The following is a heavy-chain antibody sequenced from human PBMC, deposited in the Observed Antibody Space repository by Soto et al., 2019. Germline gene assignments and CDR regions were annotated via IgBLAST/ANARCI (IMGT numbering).Heavy chain of an antibody. J-gene: IGHJ4*02. CDR3: AKDWAPSGYSSSWYYFDY. D-gene: IGHD6-13*01. CDR1: GFTFGGYA. CDR2: ISWDGGST. Sequence: GGSLRLSCAASGFTFGGYAMHWVRQAPGKGLEWVSLISWDGGSTYYADSVKGRFTISRDNSKNSLYLQMNSLRAEDTALYYCAKDWAPSGYSSSWYYFDYWGQGTLVTVSS. V-gene: IGHV3-43D*03.